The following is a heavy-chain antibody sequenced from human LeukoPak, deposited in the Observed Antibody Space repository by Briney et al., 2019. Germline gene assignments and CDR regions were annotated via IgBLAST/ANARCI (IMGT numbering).Heavy chain of an antibody. D-gene: IGHD3-22*01. J-gene: IGHJ3*02. Sequence: GGSLRLSCAASGFTFSSYWMSWVRQAPGKGLEWVANIKQDGSEKYYVDSVKGRFTISRDNAKNSLYLQMNSLRAEDTAVYYCAKGPYYYDSSAYHYGAFDIWGQGTMVTVSS. CDR3: AKGPYYYDSSAYHYGAFDI. V-gene: IGHV3-7*03. CDR1: GFTFSSYW. CDR2: IKQDGSEK.